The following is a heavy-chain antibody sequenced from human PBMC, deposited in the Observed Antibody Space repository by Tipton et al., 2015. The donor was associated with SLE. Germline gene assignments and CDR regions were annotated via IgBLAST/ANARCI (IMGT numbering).Heavy chain of an antibody. CDR1: EFTFGDYP. Sequence: SLRLSCTASEFTFGDYPMSWVRQAPGKGLEWLGFIRSTPYGGTTEYAASVRGRFSISRDDSKSIVYLQMNSLRAEDTAVYYCTRISQGFLEWYSDYWGHGTLVAVSS. V-gene: IGHV3-49*04. J-gene: IGHJ4*01. D-gene: IGHD3-3*01. CDR2: IRSTPYGGTT. CDR3: TRISQGFLEWYSDY.